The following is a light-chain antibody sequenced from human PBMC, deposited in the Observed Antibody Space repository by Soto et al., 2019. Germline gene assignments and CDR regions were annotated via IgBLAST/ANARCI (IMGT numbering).Light chain of an antibody. J-gene: IGKJ1*01. V-gene: IGKV3-20*01. CDR2: GAS. Sequence: PGARATLSCRASQSVSSNSLAWYQQRPGQAPRLLIYGASSRATGIPDRFSGSGSGTDFTLTISRLEPEDFAVYYCQQYGSSPRTFGQGTKVEIK. CDR3: QQYGSSPRT. CDR1: QSVSSNS.